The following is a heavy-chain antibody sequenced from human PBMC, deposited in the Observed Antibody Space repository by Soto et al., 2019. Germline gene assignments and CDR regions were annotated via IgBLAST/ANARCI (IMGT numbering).Heavy chain of an antibody. D-gene: IGHD3-22*01. CDR2: IRSKTSSETR. Sequence: SCAASGFPFTKAWMTWARQAPGKGLEWVGRIRSKTSSETREYAAPVKGRFTISRDDSKNMLYLEMNSLKIEDTGVYYCTTDGFTGIVGIWGQGTMVTVSS. J-gene: IGHJ3*02. CDR1: GFPFTKAW. CDR3: TTDGFTGIVGI. V-gene: IGHV3-15*01.